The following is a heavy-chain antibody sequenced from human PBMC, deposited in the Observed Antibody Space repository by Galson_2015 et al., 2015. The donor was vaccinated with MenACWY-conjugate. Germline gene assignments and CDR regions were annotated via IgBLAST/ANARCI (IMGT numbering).Heavy chain of an antibody. D-gene: IGHD1-26*01. V-gene: IGHV4-61*01. J-gene: IGHJ3*02. CDR2: IYYSGST. CDR3: ARGERIGSYYLAFDI. CDR1: GGSVSSGSYY. Sequence: SETLSLTCTVSGGSVSSGSYYWSWIRQPPGKGLEWIGYIYYSGSTNYNPSLKSRVTISVDTSKNQFSLKLSSVTAADTAVYYCARGERIGSYYLAFDIWGQGTMVTVSS.